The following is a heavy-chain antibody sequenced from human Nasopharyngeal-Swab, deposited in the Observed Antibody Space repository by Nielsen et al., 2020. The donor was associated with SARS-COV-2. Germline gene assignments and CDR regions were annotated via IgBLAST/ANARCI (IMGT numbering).Heavy chain of an antibody. CDR1: GFTFNIYA. V-gene: IGHV3-23*01. J-gene: IGHJ3*01. D-gene: IGHD3-10*01. CDR3: AKDGVVRGDALDL. CDR2: VSASGGST. Sequence: GGSLRLSCAASGFTFNIYAMAWVRRAPGRGLQRVTGVSASGGSTYYTDSVKGRFSISRDNSKNTLFLQMHSLRVEDTAVYYCAKDGVVRGDALDLWGQGTMVTAFS.